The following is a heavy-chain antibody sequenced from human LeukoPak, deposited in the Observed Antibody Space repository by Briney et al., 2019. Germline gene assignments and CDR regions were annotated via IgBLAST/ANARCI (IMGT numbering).Heavy chain of an antibody. J-gene: IGHJ4*02. CDR1: GYSFTSYW. V-gene: IGHV5-51*01. CDR2: IYPGDSDT. Sequence: GESLKISCKGFGYSFTSYWIGWVRQMPGKGLEWMGIIYPGDSDTRYSPSFQGQVTISADKSISTAYLQWSSLKASDTAMYYCARPRGDSSGWYYYFDYWGQGTLVTVSS. D-gene: IGHD6-19*01. CDR3: ARPRGDSSGWYYYFDY.